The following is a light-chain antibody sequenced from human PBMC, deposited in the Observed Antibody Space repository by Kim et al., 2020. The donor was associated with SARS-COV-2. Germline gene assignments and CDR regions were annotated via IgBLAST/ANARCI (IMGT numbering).Light chain of an antibody. CDR1: QSISSS. CDR2: DAS. V-gene: IGKV1-5*01. Sequence: DIRMTQSPSTLSASIGDRVSITCRASQSISSSLAWYQQKPGKAPKLLIYDASSLESGVPSRFSGSRSGTEFTLTISTLQPDDFATYDCQQYNTLLGQGNNLEI. CDR3: QQYNTL. J-gene: IGKJ2*01.